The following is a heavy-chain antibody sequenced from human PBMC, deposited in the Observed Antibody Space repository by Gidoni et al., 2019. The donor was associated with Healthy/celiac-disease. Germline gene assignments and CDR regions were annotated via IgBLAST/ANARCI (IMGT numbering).Heavy chain of an antibody. J-gene: IGHJ2*01. CDR3: ARDQGAGRIWYFDL. CDR1: GFPFSSYS. D-gene: IGHD6-19*01. V-gene: IGHV3-21*01. Sequence: EVHLVVSGGGLVKPGGSLRLSCSAPGFPFSSYSMNWVRQAPGKGLEWVSSISSSSSYIYYADSVKGRFTISRDNAKNSLYLQMNSLRAEDTAVYYCARDQGAGRIWYFDLWGRGTLVTVSS. CDR2: ISSSSSYI.